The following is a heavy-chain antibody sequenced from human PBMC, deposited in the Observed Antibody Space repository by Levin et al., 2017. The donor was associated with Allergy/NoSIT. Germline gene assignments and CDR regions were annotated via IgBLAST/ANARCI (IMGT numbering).Heavy chain of an antibody. D-gene: IGHD2-21*01. CDR2: IYSSWNS. CDR1: GGSIHGYY. J-gene: IGHJ4*02. CDR3: ARGGIEEFDY. Sequence: SQTLSLTCAVSGGSIHGYYWSWIRQSAEKGLEWIGRIYSSWNSNYNPSLKSRVTMSVDTSKNQFSLRLTFVTVADTAVYYCARGGIEEFDYWGQGTPVIVSS. V-gene: IGHV4-4*07.